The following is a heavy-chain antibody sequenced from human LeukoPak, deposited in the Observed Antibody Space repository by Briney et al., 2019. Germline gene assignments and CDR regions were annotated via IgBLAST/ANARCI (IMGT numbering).Heavy chain of an antibody. D-gene: IGHD3-10*01. CDR1: GGSFSGYY. Sequence: PSETLSLTCAVYGGSFSGYYWSWIRQPPGKGLEWIGEINHSGSTNYNPSLKSRVTISVDTSKTQFSMKLSSVTAADAAVYYCAREHLGFGKLFGFDPWGKGTLVTVSS. V-gene: IGHV4-34*01. J-gene: IGHJ5*02. CDR3: AREHLGFGKLFGFDP. CDR2: INHSGST.